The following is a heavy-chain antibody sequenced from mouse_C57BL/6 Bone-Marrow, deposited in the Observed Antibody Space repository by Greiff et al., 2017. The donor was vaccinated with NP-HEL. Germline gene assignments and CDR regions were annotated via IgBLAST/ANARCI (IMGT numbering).Heavy chain of an antibody. CDR3: ARLGRGYFDY. V-gene: IGHV5-6*01. CDR2: ISSGGSYT. Sequence: EVKLVESGGDLVKPGGSLKLSCAASGFTFSSYGMSWVRQTPDKRLEWVATISSGGSYTYYPDSVKGRFTISRDNAKNTLYLQMSSLKSEDTAMDYCARLGRGYFDYWGQGTTLTVSS. D-gene: IGHD4-1*01. J-gene: IGHJ2*01. CDR1: GFTFSSYG.